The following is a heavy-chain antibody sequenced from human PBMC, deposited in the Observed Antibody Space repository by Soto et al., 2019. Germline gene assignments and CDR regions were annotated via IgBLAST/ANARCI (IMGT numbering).Heavy chain of an antibody. CDR1: GGCISSGDDS. D-gene: IGHD3-3*01. V-gene: IGHV4-30-4*01. CDR2: IYNSGIT. CDR3: ARGVTVFGLVSRFWFDP. Sequence: PSESLSLTCTVSGGCISSGDDSWSWVRQSPGKGLEWIGHIYNSGITYYNPSLKSRVVISIDTSRNQFSLRLNSLTAADRAVYFCARGVTVFGLVSRFWFDPWGQGTVVTVSS. J-gene: IGHJ5*02.